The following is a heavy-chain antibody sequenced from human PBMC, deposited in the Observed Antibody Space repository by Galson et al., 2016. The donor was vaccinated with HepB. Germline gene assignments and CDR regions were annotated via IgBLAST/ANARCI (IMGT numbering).Heavy chain of an antibody. CDR3: ASAYGGYWV. CDR1: GGSISSGGYY. V-gene: IGHV4-31*03. Sequence: TLSLTCTVSGGSISSGGYYWSWIRQHPGEGLEWIGYIYHTGNAYYNASLKSRVTVSVDTSKNQFSLKLSSVTAADTAVYYCASAYGGYWVWGQGTLVTVSS. J-gene: IGHJ4*02. D-gene: IGHD5-12*01. CDR2: IYHTGNA.